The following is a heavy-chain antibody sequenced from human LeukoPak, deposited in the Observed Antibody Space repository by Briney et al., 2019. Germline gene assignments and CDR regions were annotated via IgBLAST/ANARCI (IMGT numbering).Heavy chain of an antibody. CDR1: GGSISSGGYS. Sequence: PSETLSLTCAVSGGSISSGGYSWSWIRQPPGKGLEWIGYIYHSGSTYYNPSLKSRVTISVDRSKNQFSLKLSSVTAADTAVYYCARAPYGDYYGGVWFDPWGQGTLVTVSS. CDR3: ARAPYGDYYGGVWFDP. CDR2: IYHSGST. J-gene: IGHJ5*02. V-gene: IGHV4-30-2*01. D-gene: IGHD4-17*01.